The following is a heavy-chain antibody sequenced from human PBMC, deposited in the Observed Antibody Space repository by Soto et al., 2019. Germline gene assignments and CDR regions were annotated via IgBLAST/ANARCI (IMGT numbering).Heavy chain of an antibody. CDR2: IYYSGST. Sequence: SETLSLTCTVSGGSISSYYWSWIRQPPGKGLEWIGYIYYSGSTNYNPSLKSRVTISVDTSKNQFSLKLSSVTAADTAVYYCARGGGSYWSYYYDMDVWGQGTTVTVSS. J-gene: IGHJ6*02. D-gene: IGHD1-26*01. V-gene: IGHV4-59*01. CDR1: GGSISSYY. CDR3: ARGGGSYWSYYYDMDV.